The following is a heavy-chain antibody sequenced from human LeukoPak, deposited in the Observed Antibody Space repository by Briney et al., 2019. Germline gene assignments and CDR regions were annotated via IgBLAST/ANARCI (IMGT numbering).Heavy chain of an antibody. D-gene: IGHD3-22*01. V-gene: IGHV3-7*03. J-gene: IGHJ4*02. CDR2: IKQDGSEK. CDR3: AKPPYYYDPHYYFDY. Sequence: GGSLRLSCAASGFTFSSYWMSWVRQAPGKGLEWVANIKQDGSEKYYVDSVKGRFTISRDNAKNSLYLQMNSLRAEDTAVYYCAKPPYYYDPHYYFDYWGQGTLVTVSS. CDR1: GFTFSSYW.